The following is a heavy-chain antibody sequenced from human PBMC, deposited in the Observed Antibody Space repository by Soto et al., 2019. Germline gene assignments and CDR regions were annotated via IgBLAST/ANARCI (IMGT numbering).Heavy chain of an antibody. J-gene: IGHJ4*02. CDR1: GYTFTSYA. Sequence: ASVKVSCKASGYTFTSYAMHWVRQAPGQRLEWMGWINAGNGNTKYSQKFQGRVTITRDTSASTAYMELSSLRSEDTAVYYCARDRLRTGIAVDWGQGTLVTVSS. D-gene: IGHD6-19*01. V-gene: IGHV1-3*01. CDR2: INAGNGNT. CDR3: ARDRLRTGIAVD.